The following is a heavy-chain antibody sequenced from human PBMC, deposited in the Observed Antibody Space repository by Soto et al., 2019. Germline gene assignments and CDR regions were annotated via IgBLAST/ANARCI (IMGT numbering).Heavy chain of an antibody. CDR2: IIPIFGTA. Sequence: QEQLVQSGAEVKKPGSSVKVSCKASGGIFSSYAISWVRQAPGQGLEWMGGIIPIFGTANYAQKFQGRVTVTADESTNTAYRVLSSLKSEDTAIYYCARGGSGYVWFNEFWGQGTLVTVSS. CDR3: ARGGSGYVWFNEF. V-gene: IGHV1-69*01. CDR1: GGIFSSYA. D-gene: IGHD3-22*01. J-gene: IGHJ4*02.